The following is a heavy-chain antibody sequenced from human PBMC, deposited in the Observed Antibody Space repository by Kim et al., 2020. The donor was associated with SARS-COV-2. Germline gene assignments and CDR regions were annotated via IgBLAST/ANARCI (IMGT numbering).Heavy chain of an antibody. Sequence: GGSLRLSCAASGFTVSSNYMSWVRQAPGKGLEWVSVIYSGGSTYYADSVKGRFTISRDNSKNTLYLQMNSLRAEDTAVYYCARGPALGDDSSGYYPFDYWGQGTLVTVSS. CDR2: IYSGGST. V-gene: IGHV3-53*01. J-gene: IGHJ4*02. CDR3: ARGPALGDDSSGYYPFDY. CDR1: GFTVSSNY. D-gene: IGHD3-22*01.